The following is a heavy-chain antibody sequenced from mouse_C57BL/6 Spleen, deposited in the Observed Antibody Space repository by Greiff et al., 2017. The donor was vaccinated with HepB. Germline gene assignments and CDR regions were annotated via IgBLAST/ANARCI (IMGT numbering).Heavy chain of an antibody. CDR3: ARGETGITYFDY. D-gene: IGHD2-4*01. J-gene: IGHJ2*01. CDR1: GYSITSGYG. CDR2: ISYSGST. Sequence: VQLQQSGPGMVKPSQSLSLTCTVTGYSITSGYGWHWIRHFPGNKLEWMGYISYSGSTNYNPSLKSRISITHDTSKNHFFLKLNSVTTEDTATYYCARGETGITYFDYWGQGTTLTVSS. V-gene: IGHV3-1*01.